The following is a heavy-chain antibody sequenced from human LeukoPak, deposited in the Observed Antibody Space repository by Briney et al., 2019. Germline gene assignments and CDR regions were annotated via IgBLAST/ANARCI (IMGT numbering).Heavy chain of an antibody. D-gene: IGHD3-22*01. Sequence: SETLSLTCTVSDGSISSYYWSWIRQPPGKGLEWIGYIYYSGSTNYNPSLKSRVTISVDTSKNQFSLKLSSVTAADTAVYYCAREAYDSSGYYYWFDPWGQGTLVTVSS. J-gene: IGHJ5*02. V-gene: IGHV4-59*01. CDR2: IYYSGST. CDR3: AREAYDSSGYYYWFDP. CDR1: DGSISSYY.